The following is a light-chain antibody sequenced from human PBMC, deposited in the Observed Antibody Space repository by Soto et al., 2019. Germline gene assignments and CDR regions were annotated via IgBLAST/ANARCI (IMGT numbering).Light chain of an antibody. CDR2: NAS. V-gene: IGKV1-5*03. J-gene: IGKJ4*01. CDR3: QQYNGDST. Sequence: IQMTQSPSTLSASVGDRVTITCRASQRVSRWLAWYQQKPGKAPTLLIYNASNLQSGVPSRFSGSGSGTESALTIGRLQPDDFATYYCQQYNGDSTFGGGTKVEIK. CDR1: QRVSRW.